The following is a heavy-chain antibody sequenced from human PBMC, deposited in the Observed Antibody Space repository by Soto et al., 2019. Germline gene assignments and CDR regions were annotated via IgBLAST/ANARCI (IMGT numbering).Heavy chain of an antibody. CDR3: ARQVVADALGYYDMDV. CDR2: IDPRDSYT. J-gene: IGHJ6*02. V-gene: IGHV5-10-1*01. CDR1: GYSFTNYW. Sequence: GESLKISCQGSGYSFTNYWITWVRQMPDKGLEWMGRIDPRDSYTNYNPSFQGHVTISTDRSVNTAYLQWSSLRASDTAVYYCARQVVADALGYYDMDVWGRGTTVTVSS. D-gene: IGHD2-15*01.